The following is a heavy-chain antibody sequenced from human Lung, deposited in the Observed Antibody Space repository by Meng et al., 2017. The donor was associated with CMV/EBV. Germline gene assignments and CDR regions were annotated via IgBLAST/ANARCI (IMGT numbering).Heavy chain of an antibody. CDR2: IYYSGST. Sequence: SXTLSLXCTVSGGSISSYYWSWIRQPPGKGLEWIGYIYYSGSTNYNPSLKSRVTISVDTSKNQFSLKLSSVTAADTAVYYCARAPRLRGYMDVWGQGTTVTVSS. CDR3: ARAPRLRGYMDV. J-gene: IGHJ6*02. V-gene: IGHV4-59*01. CDR1: GGSISSYY. D-gene: IGHD5-12*01.